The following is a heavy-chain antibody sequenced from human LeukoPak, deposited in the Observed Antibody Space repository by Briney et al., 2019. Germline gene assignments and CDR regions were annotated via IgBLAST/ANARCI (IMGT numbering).Heavy chain of an antibody. Sequence: GGSLRLSCAASGFTFSDYYMSWIRQAPWKGLEWVSYISSSGSTIYYADSVKGRFTISRDNAKNSLYLQMNSLRAEDTAVYYCARELGYGSGGSCFLGAFDIWGQGTMVTVSS. D-gene: IGHD2-15*01. V-gene: IGHV3-11*01. J-gene: IGHJ3*02. CDR2: ISSSGSTI. CDR1: GFTFSDYY. CDR3: ARELGYGSGGSCFLGAFDI.